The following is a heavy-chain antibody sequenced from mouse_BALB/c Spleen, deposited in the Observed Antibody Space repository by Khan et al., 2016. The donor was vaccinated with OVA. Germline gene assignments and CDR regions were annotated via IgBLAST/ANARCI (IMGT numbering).Heavy chain of an antibody. CDR3: EDGYDFFAY. J-gene: IGHJ3*01. CDR1: GYSFIGYY. CDR2: VNPNTGNT. Sequence: VQLKQSGADLVKPGASVKMSCKASGYSFIGYYMNWVKQSHGKSLEWIGRVNPNTGNTNYNQKFRGKATLIVDTSSSTAYMEIRSLTSEDSAITSCEDGYDFFAYWGQGTLVTVSA. D-gene: IGHD2-14*01. V-gene: IGHV1-26*01.